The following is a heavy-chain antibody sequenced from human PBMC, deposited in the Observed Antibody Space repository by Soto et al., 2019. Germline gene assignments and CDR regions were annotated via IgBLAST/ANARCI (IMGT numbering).Heavy chain of an antibody. CDR3: ARDVYYYDSSAYWAY. CDR2: ITGSSSNI. Sequence: EVQLVESGEGLANLGGPLRLSVAPSGSTLSSIRWNWFGRPPGKGLEWVSSITGSSSNIYYADSVKGRFTISRDNAKNSLYLQMNSLRAEDTAVYYCARDVYYYDSSAYWAYWGQGTLVTVSS. D-gene: IGHD3-22*01. V-gene: IGHV3-21*02. CDR1: GSTLSSIR. J-gene: IGHJ4*02.